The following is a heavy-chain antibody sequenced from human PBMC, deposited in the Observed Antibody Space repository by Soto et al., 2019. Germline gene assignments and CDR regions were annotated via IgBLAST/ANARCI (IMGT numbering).Heavy chain of an antibody. CDR2: INAGNGNT. V-gene: IGHV1-3*01. Sequence: ASVKVSCKASGYTFTSYAMHWVRQAPGQRLEWMGWINAGNGNTKYAQKFQGRVTITRDTSASTAYMELSSLRSEDTAVYYCASSTIFGVVIIYFDYWGQGTLVTVYS. J-gene: IGHJ4*02. D-gene: IGHD3-3*01. CDR1: GYTFTSYA. CDR3: ASSTIFGVVIIYFDY.